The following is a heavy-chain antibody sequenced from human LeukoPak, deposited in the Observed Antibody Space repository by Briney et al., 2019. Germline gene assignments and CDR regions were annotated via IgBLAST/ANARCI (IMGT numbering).Heavy chain of an antibody. CDR1: GFTFSNYA. V-gene: IGHV3-30*03. D-gene: IGHD3-3*01. Sequence: PGRSLRLSCAASGFTFSNYAMHWVRQAPGKGLEWVALISHDGSSEYYGDSMKGRFTISIDNSRNTFYLQMNSLRAEDTAVYYCASRFEWLSSFDYWGQGTLVTVSS. CDR3: ASRFEWLSSFDY. CDR2: ISHDGSSE. J-gene: IGHJ4*02.